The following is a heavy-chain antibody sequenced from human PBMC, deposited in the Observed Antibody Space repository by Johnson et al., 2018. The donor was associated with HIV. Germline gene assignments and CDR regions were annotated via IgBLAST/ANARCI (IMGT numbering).Heavy chain of an antibody. D-gene: IGHD7-27*01. CDR3: APLGDAFDI. V-gene: IGHV3-13*01. J-gene: IGHJ3*02. CDR1: GFTFSSYD. CDR2: IGTAGDT. Sequence: VQLVESGGGLVQPGGSLRLSCAASGFTFSSYDMHWVRQATGKGLEWVSAIGTAGDTYYPGSVKGRFTISRDNSKNTLYLQMNSLRAEDTAVYYCAPLGDAFDIWGQGTMVTVSS.